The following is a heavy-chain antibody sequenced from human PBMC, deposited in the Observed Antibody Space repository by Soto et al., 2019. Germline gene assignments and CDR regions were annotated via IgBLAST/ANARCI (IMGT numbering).Heavy chain of an antibody. D-gene: IGHD7-27*01. Sequence: EVQLVQSGAEVKKPGESLRISCKVSGYSFTSYWITWVRQMPGKGLEWMGKIEPSDSYTTYTPSFEGHVSISVDKSIRTAYLQWISLKASDTAMYYCARLWGGDYFDYWGQGTLVTVSS. CDR1: GYSFTSYW. V-gene: IGHV5-10-1*03. CDR3: ARLWGGDYFDY. CDR2: IEPSDSYT. J-gene: IGHJ4*02.